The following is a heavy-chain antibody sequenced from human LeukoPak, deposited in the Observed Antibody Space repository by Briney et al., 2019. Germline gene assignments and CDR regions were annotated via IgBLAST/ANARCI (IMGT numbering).Heavy chain of an antibody. D-gene: IGHD3-10*01. CDR3: TRDLTDHYSIDY. Sequence: PGGSLRLSCAASGFTFSSYSMNWVRQAPGKGLEWVSSISSSSSYIYYADSVKGRFTISRDNAKNSLYLQVNSLRPDDTAVYYCTRDLTDHYSIDYWGQGTLVTVSS. CDR1: GFTFSSYS. J-gene: IGHJ4*02. CDR2: ISSSSSYI. V-gene: IGHV3-21*01.